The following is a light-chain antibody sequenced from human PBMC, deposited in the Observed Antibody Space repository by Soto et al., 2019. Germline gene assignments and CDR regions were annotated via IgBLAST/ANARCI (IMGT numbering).Light chain of an antibody. CDR1: NPNIGSNY. CDR3: AAWDDSLSGPV. J-gene: IGLJ3*02. V-gene: IGLV1-47*01. CDR2: RNN. Sequence: QSVLTQPPSVSGTPGQRVTFSCSGGNPNIGSNYVYWYQQLPGRAPKLLIFRNNQRPSGVPNRFSGSKSGTSASLAISGLRSEDEADYYCAAWDDSLSGPVFGGGTKLTVL.